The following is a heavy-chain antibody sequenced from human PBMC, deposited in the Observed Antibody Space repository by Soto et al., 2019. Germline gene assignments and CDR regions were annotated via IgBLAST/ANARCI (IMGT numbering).Heavy chain of an antibody. CDR3: ARGPQYCSSTSCYVNWFDP. J-gene: IGHJ5*02. V-gene: IGHV3-48*01. CDR2: ISSSSSTI. CDR1: GCTFSSYS. Sequence: GGSLRPSCAASGCTFSSYSMNWVRQAPGKGLEWVSYISSSSSTIYYADSVKGRFTISRDNAKNSLYLQMNSLRAEDTAVYYCARGPQYCSSTSCYVNWFDPWGQGTLVTVSS. D-gene: IGHD2-2*01.